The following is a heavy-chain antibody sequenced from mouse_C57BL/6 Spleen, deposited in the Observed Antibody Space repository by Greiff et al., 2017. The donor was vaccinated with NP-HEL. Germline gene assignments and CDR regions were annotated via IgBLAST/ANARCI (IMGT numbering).Heavy chain of an antibody. V-gene: IGHV5-6*01. CDR1: GFTFSSYG. D-gene: IGHD1-1*01. J-gene: IGHJ2*01. CDR3: ARRYGSSYKYFDY. Sequence: DVHLVESGGDLVKPGGSLKLSCAASGFTFSSYGMSWVRQTPDKRLEWVATISSGGSYTYYPDSVKGRFTISRDNAKNTLYLQMSSLKSEDTAMYYCARRYGSSYKYFDYWGQGTTLTVSS. CDR2: ISSGGSYT.